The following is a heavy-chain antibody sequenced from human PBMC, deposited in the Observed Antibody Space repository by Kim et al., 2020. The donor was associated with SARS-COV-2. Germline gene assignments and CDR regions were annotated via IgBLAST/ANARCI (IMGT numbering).Heavy chain of an antibody. CDR1: GFTFSAYD. CDR3: VRDRGGGAFDI. D-gene: IGHD3-16*01. Sequence: GGSLRLSCATSGFTFSAYDMNWVRLPPGKGLEWLSFITKNRATIYYADSVRGRFTISRDNTKNSLYLQMNSLRDEDTGVYYCVRDRGGGAFDIWGQGTM. V-gene: IGHV3-48*02. CDR2: ITKNRATI. J-gene: IGHJ3*02.